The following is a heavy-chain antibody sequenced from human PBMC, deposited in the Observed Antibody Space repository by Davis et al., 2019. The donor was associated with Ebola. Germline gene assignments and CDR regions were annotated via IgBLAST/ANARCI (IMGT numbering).Heavy chain of an antibody. J-gene: IGHJ6*03. CDR3: AKDYDYGYYYYMDV. Sequence: GESLKISCAASGFTFNRYWMSWVRQAPGKGLEWVAVISYDGSYAEYADSVKGRFTISRDNSKDTLYLEMNSLRADDTAVYFCAKDYDYGYYYYMDVWGNGTTVTVSS. V-gene: IGHV3-30*18. CDR2: ISYDGSYA. CDR1: GFTFNRYW. D-gene: IGHD4/OR15-4a*01.